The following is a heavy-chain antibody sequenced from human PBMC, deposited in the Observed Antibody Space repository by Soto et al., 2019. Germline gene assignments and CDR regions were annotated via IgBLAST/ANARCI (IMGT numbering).Heavy chain of an antibody. D-gene: IGHD4-4*01. CDR1: GYTFTSYY. V-gene: IGHV1-46*01. J-gene: IGHJ6*02. CDR3: AVGGNYLSMDV. CDR2: INPDGGGT. Sequence: QVQLVQSGAEVKKPGASVKVSCKASGYTFTSYYMHWVRLAPGQGLEWMGIINPDGGGTSYAQQFQSRVIMTSDTSTSTVYMEMRSLRSEDTAVYYCAVGGNYLSMDVWGQGTTVTVSS.